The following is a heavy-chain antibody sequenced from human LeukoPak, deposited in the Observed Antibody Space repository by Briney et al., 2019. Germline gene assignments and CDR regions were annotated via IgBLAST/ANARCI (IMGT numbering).Heavy chain of an antibody. CDR2: IYYSGST. J-gene: IGHJ4*02. D-gene: IGHD4/OR15-4a*01. CDR1: GGSISSSSYY. CDR3: ESPGVLPFDF. Sequence: TSETLSLTCTVSGGSISSSSYYSGWIRQPPGKGLGWIVSIYYSGSTYYKPSLKRRVTLSVDTSKSQFSLKLSSVPAADTAVYYCESPGVLPFDFWGQESLVTVSS. V-gene: IGHV4-39*01.